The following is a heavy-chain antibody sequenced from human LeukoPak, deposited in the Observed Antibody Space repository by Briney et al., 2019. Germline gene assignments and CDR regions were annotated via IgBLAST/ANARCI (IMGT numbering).Heavy chain of an antibody. CDR2: IYYSGST. D-gene: IGHD5-18*01. CDR1: GGSISTNSHY. CDR3: ARENDRYGRIDY. V-gene: IGHV4-39*07. Sequence: PLETLSLTCGVSGGSISTNSHYWGWIRQPPGKGLEWMGSIYYSGSTYYSPSLKSRVSISVDTSKNQFSLKVTSVTAADTAVYFCARENDRYGRIDYWGQGTQVTVSS. J-gene: IGHJ4*02.